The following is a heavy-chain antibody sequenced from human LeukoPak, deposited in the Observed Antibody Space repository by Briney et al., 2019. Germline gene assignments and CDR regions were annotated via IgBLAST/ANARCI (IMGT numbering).Heavy chain of an antibody. CDR1: GFTFGSYA. V-gene: IGHV3-23*01. Sequence: GGSLRLSCAASGFTFGSYAMTWVRQSPGKGLEWVSSFTGGGSTYYADSVRGRFTISRDYSKNTLYLQMNSLRDDDTAVYYCAKGADYGDYHYFDHWGRGTLVTVSS. CDR3: AKGADYGDYHYFDH. CDR2: FTGGGST. D-gene: IGHD4-17*01. J-gene: IGHJ4*02.